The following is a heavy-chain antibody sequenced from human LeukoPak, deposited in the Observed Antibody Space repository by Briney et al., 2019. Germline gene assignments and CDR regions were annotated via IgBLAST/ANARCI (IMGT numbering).Heavy chain of an antibody. CDR2: IYYSGST. CDR3: ASGETNWGPRFDY. V-gene: IGHV4-59*01. Sequence: SETLSLTCTVSGGSISSYYWSWTRQPPGKGLEWIGYIYYSGSTNYNPSLKSRVTISVDTSKNQFSLKLSSVTAADTAVYYCASGETNWGPRFDYWGQGTLVTVSS. D-gene: IGHD7-27*01. CDR1: GGSISSYY. J-gene: IGHJ4*02.